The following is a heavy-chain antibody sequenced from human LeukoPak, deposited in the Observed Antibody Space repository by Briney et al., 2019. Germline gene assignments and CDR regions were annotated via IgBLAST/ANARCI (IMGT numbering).Heavy chain of an antibody. Sequence: SETLSLTCTVPGGSINISSYYWGWIRQPPGEGLEWMGTIYYSGRAYYNPSLKSRVTVSVDTSKNQFSLKLSSVTAADTAVYYCARQYSSSLGGGYWGQGTLVTVSS. CDR1: GGSINISSYY. D-gene: IGHD3-22*01. J-gene: IGHJ4*02. CDR2: IYYSGRA. V-gene: IGHV4-39*01. CDR3: ARQYSSSLGGGY.